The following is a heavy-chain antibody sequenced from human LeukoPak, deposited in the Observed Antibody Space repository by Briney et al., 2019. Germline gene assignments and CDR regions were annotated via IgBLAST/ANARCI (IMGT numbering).Heavy chain of an antibody. V-gene: IGHV3-23*01. CDR1: GFTFSNYA. D-gene: IGHD4-23*01. CDR2: IVGSGIST. J-gene: IGHJ4*02. Sequence: GGSLRLSCAASGFTFSNYAMHWVRQAPGKGLEWVSGIVGSGISTKYADSVKGRFTMSRDNSKNMLYLQMDSLRAEDTAVYFCSKRETASNSKYFDYWGQGTLVTFSS. CDR3: SKRETASNSKYFDY.